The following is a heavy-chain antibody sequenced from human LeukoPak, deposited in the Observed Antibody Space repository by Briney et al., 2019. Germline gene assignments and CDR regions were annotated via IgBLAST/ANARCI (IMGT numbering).Heavy chain of an antibody. J-gene: IGHJ6*03. CDR3: ARGRTYYDFWSGYYDYYYYMDV. D-gene: IGHD3-3*01. Sequence: ASVKVSCKASGYTFTSYDINWVRQATGQGLERMGWMNPNSGNTGYAQKSQGRVTITRNTSISTAYMELSSLRSEDTAVYYCARGRTYYDFWSGYYDYYYYMDVWGKGTTVTVSS. CDR2: MNPNSGNT. V-gene: IGHV1-8*03. CDR1: GYTFTSYD.